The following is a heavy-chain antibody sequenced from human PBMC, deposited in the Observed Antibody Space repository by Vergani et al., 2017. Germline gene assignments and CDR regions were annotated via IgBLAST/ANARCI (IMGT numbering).Heavy chain of an antibody. D-gene: IGHD6-6*01. J-gene: IGHJ4*02. V-gene: IGHV1-69*04. CDR3: ARERTYSSSVLIDY. CDR1: GGTFSSYA. CDR2: IIPILGIA. Sequence: QVQLVQSGAEVKKPGSSVKVSCKASGGTFSSYAISWVRQAPGQGLEWMGRIIPILGIANYAQKFQGRVTITADKSTSTAYMELSSLRSEDTAVYYCARERTYSSSVLIDYWGQGTLVTVSS.